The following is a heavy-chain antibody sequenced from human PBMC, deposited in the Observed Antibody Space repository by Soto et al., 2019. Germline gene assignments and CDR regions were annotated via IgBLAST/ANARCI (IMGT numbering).Heavy chain of an antibody. V-gene: IGHV3-48*01. CDR1: GFTFSNAW. CDR3: AKIPPASDAFDI. Sequence: GGSLRLSCAASGFTFSNAWINWVRQTPGRGLEWVSYISSSSSTIYYADSVKGRFTISRDNAKNSLYLQMNSLRAEDTAVYYGAKIPPASDAFDIWGQGTMVTVSS. CDR2: ISSSSSTI. J-gene: IGHJ3*02.